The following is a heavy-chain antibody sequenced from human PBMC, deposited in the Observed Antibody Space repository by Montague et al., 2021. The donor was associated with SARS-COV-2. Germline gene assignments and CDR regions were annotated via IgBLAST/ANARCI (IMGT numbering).Heavy chain of an antibody. V-gene: IGHV3-74*01. Sequence: SLRLSCAASGFTFSSYRMHWVRQAPGKGLVWVSRINSDGSSTHYADSVKGRFTISRDNAKNTLYLQMNSLRAEDTAVYYCARDGRYFDWLLESGQNWFDPWGQGTLVTVSS. D-gene: IGHD3-9*01. CDR1: GFTFSSYR. CDR2: INSDGSST. CDR3: ARDGRYFDWLLESGQNWFDP. J-gene: IGHJ5*02.